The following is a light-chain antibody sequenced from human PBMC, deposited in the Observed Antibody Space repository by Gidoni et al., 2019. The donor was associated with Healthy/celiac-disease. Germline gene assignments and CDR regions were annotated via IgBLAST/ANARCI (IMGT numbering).Light chain of an antibody. CDR2: DAS. CDR1: QSVSSY. V-gene: IGKV3-11*01. Sequence: IVLTQSPATLPWSPGETATLSCTAIQSVSSYLAWYQQQPGQAPRQLIYDASNRATGIPARCSGSGSGTDFTLTISSREPEEFAVYYCQQRSNWPPSLTFGEGTKVEIK. CDR3: QQRSNWPPSLT. J-gene: IGKJ4*01.